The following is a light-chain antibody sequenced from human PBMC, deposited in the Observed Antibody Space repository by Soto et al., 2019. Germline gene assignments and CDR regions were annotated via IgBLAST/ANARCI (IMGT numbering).Light chain of an antibody. V-gene: IGKV1-9*01. Sequence: IQLTQSPSSLSASVGDRVTITCRASQGISSYLAWYQQKPGKAPNLLIYVASTLYTGVPSRFSGSGSGTHFTLTIGSLQPEDSATYYCQQLNSSPYTFGQGTKLEIK. CDR2: VAS. J-gene: IGKJ2*01. CDR3: QQLNSSPYT. CDR1: QGISSY.